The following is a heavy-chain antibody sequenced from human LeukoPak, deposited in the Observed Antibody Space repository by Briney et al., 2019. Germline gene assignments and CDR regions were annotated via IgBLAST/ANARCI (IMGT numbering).Heavy chain of an antibody. Sequence: GGSLRLSCAASGFTFSSYSMNWVRQAPGKGLEWVSSISSSSSYIYYADSVKGRFTISRDNARNSLYLQMNSLRAEDTAVYYCARDSLDTVTTFFPFDYWGQGTLVTVSS. CDR2: ISSSSSYI. CDR1: GFTFSSYS. V-gene: IGHV3-21*01. CDR3: ARDSLDTVTTFFPFDY. D-gene: IGHD4-11*01. J-gene: IGHJ4*02.